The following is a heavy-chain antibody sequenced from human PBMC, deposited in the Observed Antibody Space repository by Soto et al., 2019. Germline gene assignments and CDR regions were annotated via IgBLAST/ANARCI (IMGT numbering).Heavy chain of an antibody. V-gene: IGHV3-48*01. CDR2: ISSSSSTI. CDR1: GFTFSSYS. J-gene: IGHJ6*02. CDR3: ARADSGYAHGYYYYGRDV. D-gene: IGHD5-12*01. Sequence: EVQLVESGGGLVQPGGSLRLSCAASGFTFSSYSMNWVRQAPGKGLEWVSYISSSSSTIYYADSVKGRFTISSDNAKNSLYLHMNSLRAEDTAVYYCARADSGYAHGYYYYGRDVWGRGTTVTVSS.